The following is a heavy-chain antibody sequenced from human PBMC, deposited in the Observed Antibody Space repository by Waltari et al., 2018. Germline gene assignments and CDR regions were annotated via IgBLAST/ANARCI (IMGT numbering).Heavy chain of an antibody. V-gene: IGHV3-48*03. J-gene: IGHJ4*02. CDR2: ISSSGTTI. Sequence: EVQLVESGGGLVQPGGSLRLSCAASGFTFSSSEMNWVRQAPGKGLELVSYISSSGTTIYYADSVRGRFTISRDNAKNSLYLQMNSLRAEDTAVYYCARPKGGYDSSGYYPTPFDYWGQGTLVTVSS. CDR3: ARPKGGYDSSGYYPTPFDY. CDR1: GFTFSSSE. D-gene: IGHD3-22*01.